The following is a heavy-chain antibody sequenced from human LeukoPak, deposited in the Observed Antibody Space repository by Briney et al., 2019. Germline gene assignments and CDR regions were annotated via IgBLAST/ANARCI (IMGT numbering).Heavy chain of an antibody. CDR2: ISAYNGNT. D-gene: IGHD1-26*01. CDR3: STRQIRSYGALDDM. CDR1: GYTFTISG. Sequence: ASVKVSSKASGYTFTISGISWVPQAPGQGLEWMGWISAYNGNTNYAQKLQGRVTMTKDTSTSTAYMELRSLRSDASVVYYGSTRQIRSYGALDDMWGQGTMVTVSS. V-gene: IGHV1-18*01. J-gene: IGHJ3*02.